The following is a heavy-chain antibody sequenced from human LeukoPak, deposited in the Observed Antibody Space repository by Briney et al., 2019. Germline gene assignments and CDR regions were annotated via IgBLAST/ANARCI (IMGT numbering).Heavy chain of an antibody. CDR3: ARVLMMFGGAQNWFDP. CDR1: GGSISSYY. D-gene: IGHD3/OR15-3a*01. CDR2: IYYSGST. J-gene: IGHJ5*02. Sequence: SETLSLTCTVSGGSISSYYWSWIRQPPGKGLEWIGYIYYSGSTNYNPSLKSRVTISVDTSKNQFSLKLSSVTAADTAVYYCARVLMMFGGAQNWFDPWGQGTLVTVSS. V-gene: IGHV4-59*01.